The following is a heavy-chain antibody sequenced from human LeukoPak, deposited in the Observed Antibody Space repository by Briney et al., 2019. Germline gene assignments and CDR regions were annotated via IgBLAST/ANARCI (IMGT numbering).Heavy chain of an antibody. CDR3: ASFTMVRGVKGYFDY. J-gene: IGHJ4*02. CDR2: IIPIFGIA. Sequence: SVKVSCKASGGTLSSYAISWVRQAPGQGLEWMGRIIPIFGIANYAQKFQGRVTITADKSTSTAYMELSSLRSEDTAVYYCASFTMVRGVKGYFDYWGQGTLVTVSS. D-gene: IGHD3-10*01. CDR1: GGTLSSYA. V-gene: IGHV1-69*04.